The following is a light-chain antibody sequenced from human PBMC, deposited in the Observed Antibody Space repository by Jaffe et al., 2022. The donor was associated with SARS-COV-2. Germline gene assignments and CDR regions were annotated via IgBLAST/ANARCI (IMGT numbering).Light chain of an antibody. V-gene: IGLV2-14*03. CDR3: SSYTRSSTVI. CDR2: DVS. J-gene: IGLJ2*01. CDR1: SSDVGSYNY. Sequence: QSALTQPASVSGSPGQSITISCTGTSSDVGSYNYVSWYQHHPGKAPKLMIYDVSYRPSGVSNRFSGSTSGYTASLTISGLQAEDEADYYCSSYTRSSTVIFGGGTKLTVL.